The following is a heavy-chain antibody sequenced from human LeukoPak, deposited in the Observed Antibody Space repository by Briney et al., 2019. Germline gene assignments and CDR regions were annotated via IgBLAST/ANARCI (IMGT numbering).Heavy chain of an antibody. J-gene: IGHJ4*02. CDR1: GFTFSSYA. V-gene: IGHV3-30-3*01. Sequence: PGRSPRLSSAASGFTFSSYAMHWVRQAPGKGLEWLPVISYDGSNKYYADSVKGRVTISRDNSKNTVYLQMNSLRAEDTAVYYCARDIDYWGQGTLVTVSS. CDR3: ARDIDY. CDR2: ISYDGSNK.